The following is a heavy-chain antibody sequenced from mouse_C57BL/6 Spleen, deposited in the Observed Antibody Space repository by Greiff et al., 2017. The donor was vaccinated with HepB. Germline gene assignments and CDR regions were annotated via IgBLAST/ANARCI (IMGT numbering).Heavy chain of an antibody. CDR2: IHPNSGST. D-gene: IGHD2-5*01. Sequence: QVQLQQSGAELVKPGASVKLSCKASGYTFTSYWMHWVKQRPGQGLEWIGMIHPNSGSTNYNEKFKSKATLTVDKSSSTAYMQLSSLTSEDSAVYYCAGISNRGYFDVWGTGTTVTVSS. CDR3: AGISNRGYFDV. CDR1: GYTFTSYW. V-gene: IGHV1-64*01. J-gene: IGHJ1*03.